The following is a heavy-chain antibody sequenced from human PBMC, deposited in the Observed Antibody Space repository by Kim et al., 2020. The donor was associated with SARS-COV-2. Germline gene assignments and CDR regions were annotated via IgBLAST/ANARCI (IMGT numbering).Heavy chain of an antibody. D-gene: IGHD4-17*01. CDR3: TRGGYGDYGDYFDW. Sequence: ASVKGRYTISRDDSKSIAYLQMNSLKTEDTAVYYCTRGGYGDYGDYFDWWGERTLVTVSS. J-gene: IGHJ4*02. V-gene: IGHV3-49*02.